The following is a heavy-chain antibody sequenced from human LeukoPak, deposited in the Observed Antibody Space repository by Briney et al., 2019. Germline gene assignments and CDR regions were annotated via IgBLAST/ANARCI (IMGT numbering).Heavy chain of an antibody. D-gene: IGHD5-18*01. CDR2: IDPSDSDT. CDR1: GYSFTSYW. J-gene: IGHJ4*02. Sequence: GESLKISCKASGYSFTSYWIGWVRRMPGKGLEWMGIIDPSDSDTRYTPSFQGQVTILADKSLTTAYLQWNSLKASDTAMYYCARQTAMGRSGDYWGQGTLVIVSS. V-gene: IGHV5-51*01. CDR3: ARQTAMGRSGDY.